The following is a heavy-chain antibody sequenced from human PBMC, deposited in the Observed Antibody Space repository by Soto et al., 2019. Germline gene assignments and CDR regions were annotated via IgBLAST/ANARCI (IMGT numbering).Heavy chain of an antibody. Sequence: SLKISCKGSGYSFTSYWIGWVRQMPGKGLEWMGIIYPGDSDTRYSPSFQGQVTISADKSISTAYLQWSSLKASDTAMYYCARVPGITSYGMDVWGQGTTVTVSS. CDR3: ARVPGITSYGMDV. D-gene: IGHD3-3*01. CDR2: IYPGDSDT. CDR1: GYSFTSYW. J-gene: IGHJ6*02. V-gene: IGHV5-51*01.